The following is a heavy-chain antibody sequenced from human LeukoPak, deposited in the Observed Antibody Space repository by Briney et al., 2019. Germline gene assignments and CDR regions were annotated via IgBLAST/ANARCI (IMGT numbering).Heavy chain of an antibody. CDR3: ARTTEGGYTYDYFYYYYMDV. D-gene: IGHD5-18*01. V-gene: IGHV4-59*01. J-gene: IGHJ6*03. Sequence: SETLSLTCTVSGGSISSYYWSWIRQPPGKGLEWIGYIYYSGSTNYNPTLKSRVTISVDTSKNQFSLKLSSVTAADTAVYYCARTTEGGYTYDYFYYYYMDVWGKGTTVTISS. CDR1: GGSISSYY. CDR2: IYYSGST.